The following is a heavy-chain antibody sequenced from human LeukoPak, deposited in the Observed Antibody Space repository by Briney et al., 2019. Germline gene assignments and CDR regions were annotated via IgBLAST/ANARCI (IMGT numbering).Heavy chain of an antibody. V-gene: IGHV5-51*01. CDR2: IYPGDSDT. Sequence: GESLKISCKGSGYSFTSYWIGWVRQMPGKGLEWMGIIYPGDSDTRYSPSFQGQVTISADKSISTAYLQWSSLKASDTAMYYCARVVEMATIVYYFDYWGQGTLVTVSS. CDR1: GYSFTSYW. CDR3: ARVVEMATIVYYFDY. J-gene: IGHJ4*02. D-gene: IGHD5-24*01.